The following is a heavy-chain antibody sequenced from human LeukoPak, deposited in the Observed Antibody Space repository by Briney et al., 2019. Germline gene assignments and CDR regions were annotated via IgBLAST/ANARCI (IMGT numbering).Heavy chain of an antibody. V-gene: IGHV3-20*04. J-gene: IGHJ4*02. CDR3: ARASSYCSGGSCYSY. Sequence: GGSLRLSCAASGFTFDDYGMSWVRQAPGKGLEWVSGINWNGGSTGYADSVKGRFTISRDNAKNSLYLQMNSLRAEDTALYYCARASSYCSGGSCYSYWGQGTLVTVSS. CDR1: GFTFDDYG. D-gene: IGHD2-15*01. CDR2: INWNGGST.